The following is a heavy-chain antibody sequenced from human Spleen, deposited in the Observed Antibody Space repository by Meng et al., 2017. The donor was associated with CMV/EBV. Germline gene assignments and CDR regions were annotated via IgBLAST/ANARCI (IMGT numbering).Heavy chain of an antibody. CDR1: GFTFSTYW. Sequence: GGSLRLSCAVSGFTFSTYWMTWVRQSPGKGLEWVANIKEDGSGKNYLDSVKGRFTISRDNSKNTLYLQMNSLRAEDTAVYYCAKALTGSGTNSRYFDYWGQGTLVTVSS. CDR2: IKEDGSGK. V-gene: IGHV3-7*03. CDR3: AKALTGSGTNSRYFDY. J-gene: IGHJ4*02. D-gene: IGHD3-10*01.